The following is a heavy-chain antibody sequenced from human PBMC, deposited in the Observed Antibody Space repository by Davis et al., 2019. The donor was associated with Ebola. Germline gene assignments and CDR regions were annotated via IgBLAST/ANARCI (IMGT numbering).Heavy chain of an antibody. J-gene: IGHJ5*02. V-gene: IGHV4-30-2*01. CDR1: GGSISSGGSS. Sequence: MPSETLSLTCAVSGGSISSGGSSWSWIRQPPGKGLEWIGHIYPGGSTYDNPSLKSRVTISVDRSKNQFSLKLNSVTAADTAVYYCARGNWNDVRPAHWFDPWGQGTLVTVSS. CDR3: ARGNWNDVRPAHWFDP. CDR2: IYPGGST. D-gene: IGHD1-1*01.